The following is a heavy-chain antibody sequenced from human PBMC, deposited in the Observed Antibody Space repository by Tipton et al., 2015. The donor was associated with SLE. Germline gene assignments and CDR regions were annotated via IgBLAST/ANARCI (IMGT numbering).Heavy chain of an antibody. Sequence: QLVQSGAEVKKPGSSVQVSCKASGVIFSSYSISWVRQAPGQGLEWMGGIISTFGTPTYAHKFQGRVTITTDESTSTAYMELNSLRSEDTAIYYFYITSYYYNSGNPGAEAFDIWGQGTVVTVSS. D-gene: IGHD3-10*01. J-gene: IGHJ3*02. CDR3: YITSYYYNSGNPGAEAFDI. CDR1: GVIFSSYS. CDR2: IISTFGTP. V-gene: IGHV1-69*05.